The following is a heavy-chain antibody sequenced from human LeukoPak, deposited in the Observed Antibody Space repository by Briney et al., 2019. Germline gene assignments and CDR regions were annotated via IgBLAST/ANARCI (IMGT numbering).Heavy chain of an antibody. CDR1: GFTFSSHW. V-gene: IGHV3-21*04. D-gene: IGHD1-26*01. CDR3: ARVYSGSYSYFDY. CDR2: ISSSSSYI. Sequence: PGGSLRLSCAASGFTFSSHWMSWVRQAPGKGLEWVTSISSSSSYIYYADSVKGRFTISRDNAKNSLYLQVNSLRAEDTAVYYCARVYSGSYSYFDYWGQGTLVTVSS. J-gene: IGHJ4*02.